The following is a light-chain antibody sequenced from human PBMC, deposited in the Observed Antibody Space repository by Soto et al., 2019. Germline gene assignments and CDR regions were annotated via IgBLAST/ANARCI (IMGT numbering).Light chain of an antibody. Sequence: QSALTQPRSVSGSPGQSVTICCSGTSSDVGGYNYVSWYQQYSGKAPKVMIYDVSKRPSGVPDRFSGSKSGNTASLTISGLQAEDEADYYCCSYAASNTFVFGTGTQLTVL. CDR1: SSDVGGYNY. V-gene: IGLV2-11*01. CDR2: DVS. J-gene: IGLJ1*01. CDR3: CSYAASNTFV.